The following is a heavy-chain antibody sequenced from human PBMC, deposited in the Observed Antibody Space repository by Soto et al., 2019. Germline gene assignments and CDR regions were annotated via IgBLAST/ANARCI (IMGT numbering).Heavy chain of an antibody. CDR3: ARVNYSSGWYYFDY. J-gene: IGHJ4*02. Sequence: QVQLVESGGGVVQPGRSLRLSCAASGFTFSSYAMHWVRQAPGKGLEWVAVISYDGSNKYYADSVKGRFTISRDNSKNTLYLQINSLRADDTAVYYCARVNYSSGWYYFDYWGQGTLVTVSS. V-gene: IGHV3-30-3*01. D-gene: IGHD6-19*01. CDR1: GFTFSSYA. CDR2: ISYDGSNK.